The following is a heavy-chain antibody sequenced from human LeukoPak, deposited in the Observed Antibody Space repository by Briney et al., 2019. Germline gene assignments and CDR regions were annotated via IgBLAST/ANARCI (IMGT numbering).Heavy chain of an antibody. CDR1: GFTFSSYW. CDR3: VRYTTVTTGGYLQH. CDR2: IKQDGGEK. J-gene: IGHJ1*01. D-gene: IGHD4-17*01. V-gene: IGHV3-7*05. Sequence: TGGSLRLSCATSGFTFSSYWMSWVRQAPGKGLEWVANIKQDGGEKNYVDSVRGRFTISRDNARSSLYLQMSGLRAEDTAVYYCVRYTTVTTGGYLQHWGQGTQVTVST.